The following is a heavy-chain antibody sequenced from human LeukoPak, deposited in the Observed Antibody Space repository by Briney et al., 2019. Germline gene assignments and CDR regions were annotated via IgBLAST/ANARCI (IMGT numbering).Heavy chain of an antibody. J-gene: IGHJ4*02. CDR2: ISYDGSNK. D-gene: IGHD1-26*01. CDR3: ARAVGATDEYYFDY. Sequence: GRSLRLSCAASGFTFSSYAMHWVRQAPGKGLEWVAVISYDGSNKYYADSVKGRFTISRDNSKNTLYLQMNSLRAEDTAVYYCARAVGATDEYYFDYWGQGTLVTVSS. CDR1: GFTFSSYA. V-gene: IGHV3-30*14.